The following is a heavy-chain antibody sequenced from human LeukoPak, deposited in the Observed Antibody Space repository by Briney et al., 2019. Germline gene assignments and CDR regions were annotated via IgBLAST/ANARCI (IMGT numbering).Heavy chain of an antibody. D-gene: IGHD2-2*01. Sequence: PSETLSLTXAVYGGSFSGYYWSWIRQPPGKGLEWIGEINHSGSTNYNPSLKSRVTISVDTSKNQFSLKLSSVTAADTAVYYCARSPNYCSSTSCYAQGLDYWGQGTLVTVSS. CDR3: ARSPNYCSSTSCYAQGLDY. CDR1: GGSFSGYY. CDR2: INHSGST. V-gene: IGHV4-34*01. J-gene: IGHJ4*02.